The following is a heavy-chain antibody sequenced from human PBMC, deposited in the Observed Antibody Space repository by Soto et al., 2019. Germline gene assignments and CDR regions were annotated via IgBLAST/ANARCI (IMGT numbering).Heavy chain of an antibody. D-gene: IGHD5-18*01. CDR2: IRSKANSYAT. V-gene: IGHV3-73*01. J-gene: IGHJ4*02. CDR3: TRHTLGVDTALDY. Sequence: GGSLRLSCAASGFTFSGSAMHWVRQASGKGLEWVGRIRSKANSYATAYAASVKGRFTISRDDSKNTAYLQMNSLKTEYTAVYYCTRHTLGVDTALDYWGQGTLVTVSS. CDR1: GFTFSGSA.